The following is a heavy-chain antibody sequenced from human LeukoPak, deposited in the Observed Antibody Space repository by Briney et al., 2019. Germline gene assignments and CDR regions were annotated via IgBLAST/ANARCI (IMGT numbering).Heavy chain of an antibody. CDR3: ARDSGSYYAYVFDI. D-gene: IGHD1-26*01. J-gene: IGHJ3*02. CDR1: GGSIGSYH. V-gene: IGHV4-59*01. Sequence: PSETLSLTCTVSGGSIGSYHWTFIRQPPGKGLEWIGYIYYRGSTSYNPSLKSRVTISVDTSKNQFSLKPSSVTPADTAVYYCARDSGSYYAYVFDIWGQGTMVTVSS. CDR2: IYYRGST.